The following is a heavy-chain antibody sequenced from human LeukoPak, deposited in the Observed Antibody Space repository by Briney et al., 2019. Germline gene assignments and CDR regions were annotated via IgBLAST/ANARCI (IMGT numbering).Heavy chain of an antibody. CDR2: INHSGST. D-gene: IGHD3-22*01. CDR1: GGSFSGYY. V-gene: IGHV4-34*01. J-gene: IGHJ4*02. Sequence: PSETLSLTCAVYGGSFSGYYWSWIRQPPGKGLEWIGEINHSGSTNYNPSLKSRVTISVDTSTNQFSLKLSSVTAADTAVYYCARVGITDDSSGYYLDYWGQGTLVTVSS. CDR3: ARVGITDDSSGYYLDY.